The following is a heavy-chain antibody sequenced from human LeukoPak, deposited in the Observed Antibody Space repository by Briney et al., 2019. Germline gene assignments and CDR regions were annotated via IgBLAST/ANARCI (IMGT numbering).Heavy chain of an antibody. D-gene: IGHD2/OR15-2a*01. J-gene: IGHJ4*02. V-gene: IGHV4-61*01. CDR1: GGSVSSDSYY. Sequence: SETLSLTCTVSGGSVSSDSYYWSWIRQLPGKGLECIGYIYYNGNTNYSPSLKSRVAISIDTSKNQFSLKLNSVTAADTAVYYCARSGFYGSHPFDYWGQGSLVTVSS. CDR3: ARSGFYGSHPFDY. CDR2: IYYNGNT.